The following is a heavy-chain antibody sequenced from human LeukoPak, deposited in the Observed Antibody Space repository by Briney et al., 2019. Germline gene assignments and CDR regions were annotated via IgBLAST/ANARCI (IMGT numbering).Heavy chain of an antibody. CDR3: ARDKPPPYYYDSSGIFDY. J-gene: IGHJ4*02. CDR2: ISATGGTT. V-gene: IGHV3-23*01. D-gene: IGHD3-22*01. CDR1: GFTFSTYA. Sequence: GGSLRLSCAASGFTFSTYAMSWVRQAPGKGLEWVSAISATGGTTYYADSVKGRFTISRDNSKNTLYLQMNSLRAEDTAVYYCARDKPPPYYYDSSGIFDYWGQGTLVTVSS.